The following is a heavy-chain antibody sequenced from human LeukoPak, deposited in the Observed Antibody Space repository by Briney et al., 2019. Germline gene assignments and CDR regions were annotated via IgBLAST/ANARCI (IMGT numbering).Heavy chain of an antibody. V-gene: IGHV3-30*18. Sequence: GGSLRLSCAASGFTFSSYGIHWVRQAPGKGLEWVALISYEGSNKYYEDSVKGQFTISRDNSKNTLYLQMNSLRAEDTAVYYCAKDWLPYSSSWNDAFDIWGQGTMVTVSS. D-gene: IGHD6-13*01. CDR1: GFTFSSYG. CDR3: AKDWLPYSSSWNDAFDI. J-gene: IGHJ3*02. CDR2: ISYEGSNK.